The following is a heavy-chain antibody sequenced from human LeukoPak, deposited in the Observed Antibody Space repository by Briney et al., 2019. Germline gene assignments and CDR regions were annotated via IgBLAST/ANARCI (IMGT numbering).Heavy chain of an antibody. CDR1: GGSISSSSYY. CDR3: ARENVVAQGTFDY. V-gene: IGHV4-39*07. CDR2: IYYSGST. J-gene: IGHJ4*02. D-gene: IGHD2-21*01. Sequence: SETLSLTCTVSGGSISSSSYYWGWIRQPLGKGLEWIGSIYYSGSTYYNPSLKSRVTISVDTSKNQFSLKLTFVTAADTAFYFCARENVVAQGTFDYWGQGALVTVSS.